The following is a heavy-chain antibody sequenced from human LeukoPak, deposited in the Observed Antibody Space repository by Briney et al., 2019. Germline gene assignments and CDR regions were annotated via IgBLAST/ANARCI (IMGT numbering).Heavy chain of an antibody. J-gene: IGHJ6*03. D-gene: IGHD3-3*01. CDR1: GGSFSSYY. Sequence: SETLSLTCAVYGGSFSSYYWSWIRQSPGKGLQWIGEINHRGVANYNPSLKSRVSISEDTSKNQFSLTVNSVTAADTALYFCARGAVSGRFGDYFYYMDVWGKGTTVTVSS. CDR3: ARGAVSGRFGDYFYYMDV. V-gene: IGHV4-34*01. CDR2: INHRGVA.